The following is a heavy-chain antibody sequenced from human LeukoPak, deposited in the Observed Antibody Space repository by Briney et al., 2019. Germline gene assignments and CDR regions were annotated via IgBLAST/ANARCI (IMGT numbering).Heavy chain of an antibody. CDR2: VKPDTGDT. CDR3: ARVRALSSPDLDF. Sequence: ASVKVSCKASGYTFTDYHMHWVRRAPGQGLEWMGWVKPDTGDTHFANKFQGRVTLTSDTSISTSFMELRGLRSVDTAVYYCARVRALSSPDLDFWGQGTLVTVSS. D-gene: IGHD2-2*01. CDR1: GYTFTDYH. V-gene: IGHV1-2*02. J-gene: IGHJ4*02.